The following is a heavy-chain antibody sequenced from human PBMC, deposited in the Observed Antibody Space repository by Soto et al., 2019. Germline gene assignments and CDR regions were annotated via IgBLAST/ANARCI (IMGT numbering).Heavy chain of an antibody. D-gene: IGHD6-13*01. Sequence: LPKTLSLTCTVSGGSVSSGSYYWSWIRQPPGKGLEWIGYIYYSGSTNYNPSLKSRVTISVDTSKNQFSLKLSSVTAADTAVYYCACSAGYSSSWVNYYYGMDVWGQGTTVTVSS. CDR3: ACSAGYSSSWVNYYYGMDV. CDR1: GGSVSSGSYY. CDR2: IYYSGST. J-gene: IGHJ6*02. V-gene: IGHV4-61*01.